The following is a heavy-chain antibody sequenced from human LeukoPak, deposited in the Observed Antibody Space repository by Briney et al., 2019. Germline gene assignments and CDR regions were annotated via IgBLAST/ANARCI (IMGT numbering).Heavy chain of an antibody. CDR2: IYSGGST. J-gene: IGHJ4*02. V-gene: IGHV3-53*01. CDR1: GFTFSSYA. CDR3: AREGEGATPYFDY. Sequence: GGSLRLSCAASGFTFSSYAMSWVRQAPGKGLEWVSVIYSGGSTYYADSVKGRFTISRDNSKNTLYLQMNSLRAEDTAVYYCAREGEGATPYFDYWGQGTLVTVSS. D-gene: IGHD1-26*01.